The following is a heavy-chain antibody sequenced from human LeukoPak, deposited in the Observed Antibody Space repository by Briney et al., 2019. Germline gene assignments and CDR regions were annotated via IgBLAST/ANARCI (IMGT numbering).Heavy chain of an antibody. D-gene: IGHD1-26*01. CDR1: GFTVSSNY. V-gene: IGHV3-53*01. J-gene: IGHJ3*02. CDR3: AKLINIVGAHDAFHI. Sequence: GGSLRVSCAPSGFTVSSNYMSWVRPAPGRGLEGVSGINGRGNTYRADAVKGRFTISRNNSTNTPYLQMSSLRAEDTAVYYCAKLINIVGAHDAFHIWGQGTMVTVSS. CDR2: INGRGNT.